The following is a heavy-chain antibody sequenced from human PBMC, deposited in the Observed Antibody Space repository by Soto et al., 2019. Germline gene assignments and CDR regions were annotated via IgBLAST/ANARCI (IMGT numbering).Heavy chain of an antibody. CDR3: ARSGSYSTHFDY. D-gene: IGHD3-10*01. CDR2: IYYSGST. CDR1: GGSISSGDYY. V-gene: IGHV4-61*08. Sequence: PSETLSLTCTVSGGSISSGDYYWSWIRQPPGKGLEWIGYIYYSGSTNYNPSLKSRVTISVDTSKNQFSLKLSSVTAADTAVYYCARSGSYSTHFDYWGQGTLVTVSS. J-gene: IGHJ4*02.